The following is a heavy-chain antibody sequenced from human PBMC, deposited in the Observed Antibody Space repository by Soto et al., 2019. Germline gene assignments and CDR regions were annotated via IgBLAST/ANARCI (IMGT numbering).Heavy chain of an antibody. CDR2: IYYSGST. CDR1: GGSISSGGYY. D-gene: IGHD2-21*01. CDR3: AASCVGCGGFNYYGMDV. Sequence: SETLSLTCTVSGGSISSGGYYWSWIRQHPGKGPEWIGYIYYSGSTYYNPSLKSRVTISVDTSKNQFSLKLSSVTAADTAVYYCAASCVGCGGFNYYGMDVWGQGTTVTVSS. V-gene: IGHV4-31*03. J-gene: IGHJ6*02.